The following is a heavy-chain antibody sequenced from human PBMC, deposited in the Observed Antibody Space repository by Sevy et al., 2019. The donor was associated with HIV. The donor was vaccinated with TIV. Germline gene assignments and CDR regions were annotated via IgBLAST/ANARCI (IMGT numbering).Heavy chain of an antibody. V-gene: IGHV3-30-3*01. J-gene: IGHJ6*02. CDR2: ITYDGSMK. D-gene: IGHD1-26*01. CDR1: GFSFSNYA. Sequence: GGSLRLSCAASGFSFSNYAIHWVRQAPGKGLEWVAVITYDGSMKYYADSVKGRFTVSRDNSKNTLYLQMNSLRPEDAAVYYCVREGETPYYYGMDVWGQGTTVTVSS. CDR3: VREGETPYYYGMDV.